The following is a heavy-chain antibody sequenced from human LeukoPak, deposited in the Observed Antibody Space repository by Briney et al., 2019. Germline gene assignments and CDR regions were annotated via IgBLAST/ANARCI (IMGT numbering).Heavy chain of an antibody. CDR1: DGSINSYY. J-gene: IGHJ6*02. V-gene: IGHV4-59*01. CDR3: ARELRIAAAGSSNGYYYYGMDV. CDR2: IYYSGST. D-gene: IGHD6-13*01. Sequence: SETLSLTCSVSDGSINSYYWSWIRQPPGKGLEWIGYIYYSGSTNYNPSLKSRVTISVDTSKNQFSLKLSSVTAADTAVYYCARELRIAAAGSSNGYYYYGMDVWGQGTTVTVSS.